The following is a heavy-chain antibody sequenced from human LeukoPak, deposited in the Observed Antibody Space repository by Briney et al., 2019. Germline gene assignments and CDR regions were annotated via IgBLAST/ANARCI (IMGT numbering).Heavy chain of an antibody. V-gene: IGHV3-23*01. CDR3: AKDSYVSGRPLHTFDV. CDR2: ISGDGAST. J-gene: IGHJ3*01. Sequence: GRSLRLSCAASGFTFSSYGMHWVRQAPGKGLEWVSGISGDGASTHYAESVKGQFTISRDNSQNTLFLQMNSLRVEDTAIYYCAKDSYVSGRPLHTFDVWGQGTMVTVSS. CDR1: GFTFSSYG. D-gene: IGHD3-10*01.